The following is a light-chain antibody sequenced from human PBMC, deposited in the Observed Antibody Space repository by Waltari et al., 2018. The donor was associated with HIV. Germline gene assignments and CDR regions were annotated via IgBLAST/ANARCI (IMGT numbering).Light chain of an antibody. J-gene: IGKJ3*01. V-gene: IGKV1-39*01. CDR1: QNIGKD. Sequence: DIQMTQSPSPLSASVGDRITITRRTSQNIGKDLNWYQQKPGTAPKVLIFAASGLHSGVPSRFSGSGSETDFTLTISSLQPEDVATYYCQQTYLTTFTFGPGTNVDFK. CDR2: AAS. CDR3: QQTYLTTFT.